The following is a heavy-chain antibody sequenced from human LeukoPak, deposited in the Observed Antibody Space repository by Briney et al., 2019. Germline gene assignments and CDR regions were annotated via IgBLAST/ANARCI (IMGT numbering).Heavy chain of an antibody. CDR1: GYTFTSYY. J-gene: IGHJ5*02. CDR3: AREPYYDSSGSNWFDP. D-gene: IGHD3-22*01. Sequence: ASVTVSCTASGYTFTSYYMHWVRQAPGQGLEWMGIINPSGGSTSYAQKFQGRVTMTRDTSTSTVYMELSSLRSEDTAVYYCAREPYYDSSGSNWFDPWGQGTLVTVSS. V-gene: IGHV1-46*01. CDR2: INPSGGST.